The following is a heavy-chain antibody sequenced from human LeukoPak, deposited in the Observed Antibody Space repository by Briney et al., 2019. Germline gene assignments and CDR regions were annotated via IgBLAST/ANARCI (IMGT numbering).Heavy chain of an antibody. CDR3: ARGPYFQH. Sequence: GRSLRRSFAASGFTVSSNYMSWVRQAPGKGLEWVSVIYSGGSTYYADSVKGRFTISRDNAKNTLYLQMNSLRAEDTAAYYCARGPYFQHWGQGTLVTVSS. V-gene: IGHV3-53*01. J-gene: IGHJ1*01. CDR1: GFTVSSNY. CDR2: IYSGGST.